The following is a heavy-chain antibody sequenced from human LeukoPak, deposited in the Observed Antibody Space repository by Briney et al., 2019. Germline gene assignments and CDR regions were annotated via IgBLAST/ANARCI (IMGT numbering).Heavy chain of an antibody. Sequence: PGRSLRLSCAASGFTFSSYGIHWVRQAPGKGLEWVAVIWYDGSNKYYADSVKGRFTISRDNSKNTLYLQMNSLRAEDTAVYYCARIYDGRYSYGTPNNDYWGQGTLVTVSS. J-gene: IGHJ4*02. D-gene: IGHD5-18*01. CDR1: GFTFSSYG. CDR2: IWYDGSNK. CDR3: ARIYDGRYSYGTPNNDY. V-gene: IGHV3-33*01.